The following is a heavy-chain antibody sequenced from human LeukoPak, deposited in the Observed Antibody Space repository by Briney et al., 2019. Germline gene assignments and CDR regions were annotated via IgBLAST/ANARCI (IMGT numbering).Heavy chain of an antibody. J-gene: IGHJ4*02. V-gene: IGHV1-46*01. CDR3: WASDYYDSSGYYYSFDY. CDR1: GGTFSSYA. D-gene: IGHD3-22*01. CDR2: INPSGGST. Sequence: ASVKVSCKASGGTFSSYAISWVRQAPGQGLEWMGIINPSGGSTSYAQKFQGRVTMTRDTSTSTVYMELSSLRSEDTAVYYCWASDYYDSSGYYYSFDYWGQGTLVTVSS.